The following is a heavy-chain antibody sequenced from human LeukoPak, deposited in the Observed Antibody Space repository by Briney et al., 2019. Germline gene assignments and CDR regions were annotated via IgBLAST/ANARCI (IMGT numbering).Heavy chain of an antibody. J-gene: IGHJ6*03. CDR1: GGTFSSYA. V-gene: IGHV1-69*06. CDR3: ASWDPRNFSYGYTLGYYYMDV. Sequence: SVKVSCKASGGTFSSYAISWVRQAPGQGLEWMGGIIPIFGTANYAQKFQGRVTITADKSTSTAYMELSSLRSEDTAVYYCASWDPRNFSYGYTLGYYYMDVWGKGTTVTVSS. CDR2: IIPIFGTA. D-gene: IGHD5-18*01.